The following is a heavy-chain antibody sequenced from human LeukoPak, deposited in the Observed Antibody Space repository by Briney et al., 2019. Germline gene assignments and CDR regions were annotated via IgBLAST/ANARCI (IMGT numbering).Heavy chain of an antibody. J-gene: IGHJ4*02. CDR2: IYGGGNT. V-gene: IGHV3-53*01. Sequence: GGSLRLSWAVSGFTVSNTFMSWVRQTPGKGLEWVSVIYGGGNTYYADSVKGRFTISRDNSKNTVFLQMNSLRAEDTAVYYCMRDSAFWGQGTLVTVSS. CDR3: MRDSAF. CDR1: GFTVSNTF.